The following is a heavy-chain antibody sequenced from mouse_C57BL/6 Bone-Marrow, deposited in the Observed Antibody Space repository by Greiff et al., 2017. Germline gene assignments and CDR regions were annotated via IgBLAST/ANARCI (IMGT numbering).Heavy chain of an antibody. D-gene: IGHD1-1*02. Sequence: EVQLQQSGAELVRPGASVKMSCTASGFTFNDDCMHWVKQRPGQGLEWIGWIDPGNGATEYASKFQGKATITADTSSNTAYLQLSSLTSEDTAVYYWATDGCYLFAYWGRGNRVTVSA. CDR3: ATDGCYLFAY. J-gene: IGHJ3*01. CDR2: IDPGNGAT. CDR1: GFTFNDDC. V-gene: IGHV14-4*01.